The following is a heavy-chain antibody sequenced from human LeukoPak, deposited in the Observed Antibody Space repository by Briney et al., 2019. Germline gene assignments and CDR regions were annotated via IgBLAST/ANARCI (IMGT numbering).Heavy chain of an antibody. CDR3: AKGIYSSGWSYFDY. D-gene: IGHD6-19*01. Sequence: GGSLRLSCAASGFTFSNSAMSWVRQAPRKGLEYVSTLSGSGITTYYADSVKGRFTISRDNSKNTLYLQMNSLRAEDTAVYYCAKGIYSSGWSYFDYWGHGTLVTVSS. CDR1: GFTFSNSA. CDR2: LSGSGITT. J-gene: IGHJ4*01. V-gene: IGHV3-23*01.